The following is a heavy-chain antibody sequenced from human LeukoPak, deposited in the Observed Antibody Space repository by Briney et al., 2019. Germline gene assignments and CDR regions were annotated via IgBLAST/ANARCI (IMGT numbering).Heavy chain of an antibody. J-gene: IGHJ4*02. CDR3: ARGGRRGSGSYYFDN. CDR2: IRDDGATT. CDR1: GFTFSNYW. D-gene: IGHD6-25*01. V-gene: IGHV3-74*01. Sequence: PGGSLRLSCAASGFTFSNYWMHWVRQGPGKGLVWVSRIRDDGATTNYADSVRGRFTISRDNAKNTLYLQMNSLRAEDTAVYYCARGGRRGSGSYYFDNWGQGTLVPVSS.